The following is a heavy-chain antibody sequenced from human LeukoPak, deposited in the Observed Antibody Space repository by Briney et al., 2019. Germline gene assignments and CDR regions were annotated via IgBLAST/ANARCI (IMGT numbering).Heavy chain of an antibody. V-gene: IGHV1-18*01. D-gene: IGHD3-22*01. Sequence: ASVKVSCKASGYTFTSYGISWVRQAPGQGLEWMGWISTYNGNTNYAQKLQGRVTMTTDTSTSTAYMELRSLKSDDTAVYYCASLKNYYDSSGYLVTDAFDIWGQGTMVTVSS. CDR1: GYTFTSYG. CDR2: ISTYNGNT. CDR3: ASLKNYYDSSGYLVTDAFDI. J-gene: IGHJ3*02.